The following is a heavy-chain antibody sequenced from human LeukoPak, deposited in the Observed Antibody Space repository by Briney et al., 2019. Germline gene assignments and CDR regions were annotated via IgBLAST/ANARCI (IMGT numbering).Heavy chain of an antibody. J-gene: IGHJ5*02. D-gene: IGHD6-13*01. V-gene: IGHV3-7*01. CDR1: GFTFNDYW. Sequence: PGGSLRLSCAASGFTFNDYWMTWVRQAPGKGLEWVANIKQDGSEKYYVDSVKGRFTISRDNAKNSLYLQMNSLRAEDTAVYYCARVGYSSSFDPWGQGTLVTVSS. CDR3: ARVGYSSSFDP. CDR2: IKQDGSEK.